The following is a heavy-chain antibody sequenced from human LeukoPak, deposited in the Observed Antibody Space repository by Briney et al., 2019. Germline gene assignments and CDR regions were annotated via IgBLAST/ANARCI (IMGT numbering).Heavy chain of an antibody. Sequence: GASVKVSCKASGYTFTSYAMHWVRQAPGQRLEWMGWINTGNGYTKYSQKFQGRVTITRATSASTAYMELSSLRSEDTAVYYCARVGYSGYDSRPVFNYWGQGTLVTVSS. V-gene: IGHV1-3*04. J-gene: IGHJ4*02. CDR2: INTGNGYT. CDR1: GYTFTSYA. CDR3: ARVGYSGYDSRPVFNY. D-gene: IGHD5-12*01.